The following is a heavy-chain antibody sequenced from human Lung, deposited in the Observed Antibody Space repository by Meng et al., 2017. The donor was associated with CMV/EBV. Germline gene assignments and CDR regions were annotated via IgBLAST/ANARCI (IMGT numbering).Heavy chain of an antibody. V-gene: IGHV3-21*01. Sequence: GGSLRLSCTTSGFTFSAFSMNWVRQAPGKGLEWVSYISTTSSNIYYADSMKGRFTISRDNAKNSLYLHMNSRRVEDTAVYYCARFEVYVTSGLDFWGQGTXVTVSS. CDR2: ISTTSSNI. CDR3: ARFEVYVTSGLDF. D-gene: IGHD2-8*01. CDR1: GFTFSAFS. J-gene: IGHJ4*02.